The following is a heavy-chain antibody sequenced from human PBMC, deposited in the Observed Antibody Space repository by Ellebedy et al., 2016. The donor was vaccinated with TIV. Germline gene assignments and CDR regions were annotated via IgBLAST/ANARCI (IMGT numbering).Heavy chain of an antibody. CDR2: ISSSSSTI. CDR1: GFTFSSYS. CDR3: ARGGSTIGNY. D-gene: IGHD5-24*01. Sequence: GESLKISCAASGFTFSSYSMNWVRQAPGKGLEWVSYISSSSSTIYYADSVKGRFTISRDHAKNSLYLQMNSLRAEDTAVYYCARGGSTIGNYWGQGTLVTVSS. J-gene: IGHJ4*02. V-gene: IGHV3-48*04.